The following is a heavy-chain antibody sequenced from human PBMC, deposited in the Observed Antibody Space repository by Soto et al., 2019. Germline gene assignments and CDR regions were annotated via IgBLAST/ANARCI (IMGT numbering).Heavy chain of an antibody. CDR3: AREPTGGNDAFDI. V-gene: IGHV3-33*01. CDR2: LWADGSHE. CDR1: GFTFSIYG. Sequence: QVQLEESGGGVVQPGRSLRLSCAASGFTFSIYGMHWVRQAPGKGREWVASLWADGSHECYADSVKGRFTGSRDNSKSTVYLQMNSLRAEDTALYYCAREPTGGNDAFDIWGQGTMVTVSS. D-gene: IGHD3-10*01. J-gene: IGHJ3*02.